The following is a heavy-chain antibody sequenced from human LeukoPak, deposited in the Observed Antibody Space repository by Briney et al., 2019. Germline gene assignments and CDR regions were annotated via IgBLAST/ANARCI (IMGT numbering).Heavy chain of an antibody. CDR1: GYTLTELS. CDR3: ATDRSYDFWSGYYYPYNGMDV. J-gene: IGHJ6*02. D-gene: IGHD3-3*01. V-gene: IGHV1-24*01. Sequence: ASVKVSCKVSGYTLTELSMHWVRQAPGKGLEWMGGFDTEDGETIYAQKFQGRVTMTEDTSTDTAYMELSSLRSEDTALYYCATDRSYDFWSGYYYPYNGMDVWGQGTTVTVSS. CDR2: FDTEDGET.